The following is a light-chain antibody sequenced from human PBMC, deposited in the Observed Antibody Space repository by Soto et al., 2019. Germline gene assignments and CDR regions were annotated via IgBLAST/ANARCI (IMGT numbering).Light chain of an antibody. J-gene: IGKJ5*01. CDR3: QQYNNWPPIT. CDR1: QSVSSN. CDR2: GAS. V-gene: IGKV3-15*01. Sequence: EIVMTQSPATLSVSPGERATLSCRASQSVSSNLAWYQQKPGQAPRLLIYGASTRATGTPARFSGSGSGTEFTLTISSLQSEDFAVYYCQQYNNWPPITFXQGTRMEIK.